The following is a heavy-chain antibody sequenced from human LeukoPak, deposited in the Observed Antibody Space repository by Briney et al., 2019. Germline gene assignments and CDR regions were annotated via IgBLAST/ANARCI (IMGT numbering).Heavy chain of an antibody. CDR2: ISVRAATI. CDR3: AKDFPHWYEVPHGMDV. D-gene: IGHD1-14*01. J-gene: IGHJ6*02. V-gene: IGHV3-11*04. Sequence: GGSLTLSCAASGFTFNYAWMSWVRQAPWKGLEWVAHISVRAATIYYGDSAEGRFTISRDDAKNSLYLQMNGLGVEDTAIYYCAKDFPHWYEVPHGMDVWGQGTTVTV. CDR1: GFTFNYAW.